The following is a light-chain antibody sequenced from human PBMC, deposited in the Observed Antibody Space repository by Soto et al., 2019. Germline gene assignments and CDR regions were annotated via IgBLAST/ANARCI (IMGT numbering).Light chain of an antibody. Sequence: QSVLTQPASVSGSPGQSITISCTGTGSDIGNYNYVSWYQQYPGKAPKLMIYAVSNRPSGVSSRFSGSKSGNTASLTISGLQAEDEADYYCSSYRAYSTLWVFGGGTQVTVL. CDR1: GSDIGNYNY. J-gene: IGLJ3*02. CDR3: SSYRAYSTLWV. CDR2: AVS. V-gene: IGLV2-14*01.